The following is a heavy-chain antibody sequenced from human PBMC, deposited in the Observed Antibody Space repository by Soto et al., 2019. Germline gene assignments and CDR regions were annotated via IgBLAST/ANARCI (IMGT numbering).Heavy chain of an antibody. CDR2: TIPIFGSS. CDR1: GGSFGNYA. D-gene: IGHD1-26*01. V-gene: IGHV1-69*06. J-gene: IGHJ6*02. CDR3: ARDSLGGGLLGGLDG. Sequence: QVQLVQSGAEVRKPGSSVKVSCKASGGSFGNYAVSWLRQAPGQGFEWMGTTIPIFGSSNYAQNFQGRLTITAEKSSGTAYMALRSLRSEDTAVYYCARDSLGGGLLGGLDGWGQGTTVTVSS.